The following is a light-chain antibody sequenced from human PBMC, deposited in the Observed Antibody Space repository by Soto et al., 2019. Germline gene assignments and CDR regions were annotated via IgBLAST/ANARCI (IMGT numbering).Light chain of an antibody. CDR2: GAS. V-gene: IGKV3-20*01. CDR1: QSVSSSY. J-gene: IGKJ3*01. Sequence: EIVLTQSPGTLSLSPGERATLSCRASQSVSSSYLAWYQQKPGQAPRLLIYGASSRATVIPDRFSGSGSGTDFTLTISRLEPEDFAVYYCQQYGSSPLFTFGPGTKVDI. CDR3: QQYGSSPLFT.